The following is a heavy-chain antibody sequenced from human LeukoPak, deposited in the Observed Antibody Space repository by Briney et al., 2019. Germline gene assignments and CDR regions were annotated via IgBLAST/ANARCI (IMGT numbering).Heavy chain of an antibody. V-gene: IGHV3-7*01. D-gene: IGHD6-19*01. CDR1: GFTFSSYW. J-gene: IGHJ4*02. CDR2: IKQDGSEK. Sequence: GGSLRLSCAASGFTFSSYWMSWVRQTPEKGLEWVANIKQDGSEKYYVDSVKGRFTNSRDNAKNSMFLQMNSLRAEDTAVYYCVRDGRSGWNFDHWGQGTRVTVSS. CDR3: VRDGRSGWNFDH.